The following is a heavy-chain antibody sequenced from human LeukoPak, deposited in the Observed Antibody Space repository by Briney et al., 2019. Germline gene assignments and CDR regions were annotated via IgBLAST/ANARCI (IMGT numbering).Heavy chain of an antibody. CDR3: ARGRYGDLFDY. CDR1: GFTFSSYS. D-gene: IGHD4-17*01. J-gene: IGHJ4*02. V-gene: IGHV3-21*01. CDR2: ISSTSNYI. Sequence: GGSLRLSCAVSGFTFSSYSMIWVRQAPGKGLEWVSSISSTSNYIYYADSVKGRFTISRDNAKNSLYLQMNSLRAEDTAVYYCARGRYGDLFDYWGQGTLVTVSS.